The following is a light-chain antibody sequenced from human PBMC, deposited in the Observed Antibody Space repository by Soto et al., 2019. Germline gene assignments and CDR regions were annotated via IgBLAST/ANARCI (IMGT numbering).Light chain of an antibody. CDR1: QSVSSN. V-gene: IGKV3-11*01. CDR2: DAS. CDR3: QQRSNWPRT. J-gene: IGKJ1*01. Sequence: EIVLTQSPATLSLSPGERATLSCRASQSVSSNLARYQQKSGQAPRLLIYDASNRATGIPARFSGSGSGTDFTLTISSLEPEDFAVYYCQQRSNWPRTFGQGAKVEIK.